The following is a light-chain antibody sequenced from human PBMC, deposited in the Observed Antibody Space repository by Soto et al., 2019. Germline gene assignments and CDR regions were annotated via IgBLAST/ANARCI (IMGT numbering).Light chain of an antibody. CDR1: QSISSY. Sequence: DIQMTQSPSSLSVSVGDRVTITCRASQSISSYLNWYEQKPGKAPKLLIYAASTLQSGVPSRFSGGGSGTSFTLTISSLQPEDFATYYCQQLLSYPITFGQGTRLEIK. V-gene: IGKV1-9*01. CDR2: AAS. CDR3: QQLLSYPIT. J-gene: IGKJ5*01.